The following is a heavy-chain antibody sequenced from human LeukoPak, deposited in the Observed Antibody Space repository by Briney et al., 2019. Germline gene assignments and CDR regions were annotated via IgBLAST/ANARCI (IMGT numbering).Heavy chain of an antibody. V-gene: IGHV3-48*03. Sequence: GGSLRLSRAFSVFAFSDYEMNCVRQAPGRGLKWVSYISSSGSVIYYADSVKGRFTISRDNAKRSLFLQMNSLRVEDTAVYYCARTMWGFDYWGQGTLVTVSS. CDR1: VFAFSDYE. J-gene: IGHJ4*02. CDR3: ARTMWGFDY. D-gene: IGHD7-27*01. CDR2: ISSSGSVI.